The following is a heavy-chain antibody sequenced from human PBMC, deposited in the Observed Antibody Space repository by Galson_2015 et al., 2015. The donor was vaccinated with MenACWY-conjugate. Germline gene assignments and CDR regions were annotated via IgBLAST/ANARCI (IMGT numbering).Heavy chain of an antibody. CDR3: ARVATWIHQYYYYMDV. CDR2: ISKSGSPI. Sequence: LRLSCAVSGFTFTGYEFNWVRQAPGKGLEWLSYISKSGSPIYYADSVKGRFTISRDNTKKSLFLQMNSLTAGDTAVYYCARVATWIHQYYYYMDVWGKGTTVTVSS. V-gene: IGHV3-48*03. CDR1: GFTFTGYE. D-gene: IGHD5-18*01. J-gene: IGHJ6*03.